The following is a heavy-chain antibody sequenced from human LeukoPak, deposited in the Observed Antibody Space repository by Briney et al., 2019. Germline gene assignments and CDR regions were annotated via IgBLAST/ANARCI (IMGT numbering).Heavy chain of an antibody. CDR2: INPNSGGT. J-gene: IGHJ6*02. CDR3: ARPGPSSSSLGGMDV. CDR1: GYAFTGYY. V-gene: IGHV1-2*02. Sequence: ASVKVSCKASGYAFTGYYMHWVRQAPRQGLEWMGWINPNSGGTNYAQKFQGRVTMTRDTSISAAYMELSRLRSDDTAVYYCARPGPSSSSLGGMDVWGQGTTVTVSS. D-gene: IGHD6-13*01.